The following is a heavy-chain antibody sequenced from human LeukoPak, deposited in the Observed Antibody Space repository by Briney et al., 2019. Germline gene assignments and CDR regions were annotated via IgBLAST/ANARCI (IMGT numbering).Heavy chain of an antibody. CDR3: ARVSIAARLNYYYGMDV. V-gene: IGHV1-69*13. CDR2: IIPTFGTA. CDR1: GGTFSSYA. D-gene: IGHD6-6*01. J-gene: IGHJ6*02. Sequence: SVKVSCKASGGTFSSYAISWVRQAPGQGLEWMGGIIPTFGTANYAQKFQGRVTITADESTSTAYMELSSLRSEDTAVYYCARVSIAARLNYYYGMDVWGQGTTVTVSS.